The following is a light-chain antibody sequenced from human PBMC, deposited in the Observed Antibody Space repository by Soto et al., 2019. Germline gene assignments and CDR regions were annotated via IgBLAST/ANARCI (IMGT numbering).Light chain of an antibody. J-gene: IGKJ1*01. V-gene: IGKV3-15*01. Sequence: EIVMTQSPATLSVSPGERATLSCRASQSVRSNLAWYQQKPGQSPRLLIYGASTRATGIPARFSGSGSGTQFTLTISSLQSKDFAVYYCQQYNNWPPAWTFGQGTKVDIE. CDR2: GAS. CDR3: QQYNNWPPAWT. CDR1: QSVRSN.